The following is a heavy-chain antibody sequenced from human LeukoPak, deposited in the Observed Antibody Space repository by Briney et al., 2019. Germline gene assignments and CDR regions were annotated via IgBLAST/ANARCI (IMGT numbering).Heavy chain of an antibody. J-gene: IGHJ4*02. CDR3: ARGVFLVELLYW. V-gene: IGHV3-53*01. CDR2: IYSGGST. CDR1: GFTVDSNY. Sequence: GGSLRLSCAASGFTVDSNYMSWVRQAPGKGLEWVSVIYSGGSTYYADSVKGRFTISRDNSKNTLYLQMNSLRAEDTAVYYCARGVFLVELLYWGGQGTLVTVSS. D-gene: IGHD3-10*01.